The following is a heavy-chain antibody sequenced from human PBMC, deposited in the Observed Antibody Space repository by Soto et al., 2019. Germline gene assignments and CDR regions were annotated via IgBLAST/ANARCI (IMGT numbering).Heavy chain of an antibody. J-gene: IGHJ6*02. CDR2: ISDSGST. Sequence: SVTLSLTCTVSGGSIDYYRWSWIRQPPGKGLEWIGDISDSGSTNHNLSLRSRVTILVDTSKNQFSLKLNSVTAADTAVYYCARDSTSWFPYYGIDVWGQGTTVTVSS. V-gene: IGHV4-59*01. CDR3: ARDSTSWFPYYGIDV. CDR1: GGSIDYYR. D-gene: IGHD6-13*01.